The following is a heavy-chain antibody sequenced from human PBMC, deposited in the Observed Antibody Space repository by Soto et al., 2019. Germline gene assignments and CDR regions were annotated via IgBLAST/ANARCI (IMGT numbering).Heavy chain of an antibody. Sequence: GGSLRLSCAASGFTFSNVWMSWVRQAPGKGLEWVGRIKSKTDGGTTDYAAPVKGRFTISRDDSKNTLYLQMNSLKTEDTAVYYCTTTTTDYDFWSGYTYYFDYWGQGTMVTVYS. CDR3: TTTTTDYDFWSGYTYYFDY. D-gene: IGHD3-3*01. J-gene: IGHJ4*02. CDR2: IKSKTDGGTT. V-gene: IGHV3-15*01. CDR1: GFTFSNVW.